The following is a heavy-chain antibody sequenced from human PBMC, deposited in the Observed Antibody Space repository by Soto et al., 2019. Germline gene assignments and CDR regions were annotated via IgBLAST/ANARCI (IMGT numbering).Heavy chain of an antibody. Sequence: PSETLSLTCTVSVASIISYYWTWIRQPPGKGLEWIGNIYYSGTTNYSPSLKSRLTISIDTSKSQFSLKLASVTAADTAVYYCTGRLATAGWFDPWGQGTLVTVSS. CDR2: IYYSGTT. CDR3: TGRLATAGWFDP. D-gene: IGHD6-13*01. J-gene: IGHJ5*02. CDR1: VASIISYY. V-gene: IGHV4-59*01.